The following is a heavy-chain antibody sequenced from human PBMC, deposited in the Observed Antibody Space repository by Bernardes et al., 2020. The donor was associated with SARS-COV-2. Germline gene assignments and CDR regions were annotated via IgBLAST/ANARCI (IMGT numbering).Heavy chain of an antibody. CDR3: ARGPSVVVVEAAFMDV. Sequence: LYHSCAVGGWFFSGYYWTWIRQPPGKWLEWIGEINHSGSNNYNPSLKSRVTISVDTSKNQFSLKLSSVTAADTAVYYCARGPSVVVVEAAFMDVWGKGTTVTVSS. CDR2: INHSGSN. J-gene: IGHJ6*03. V-gene: IGHV4-34*01. CDR1: GWFFSGYY. D-gene: IGHD2-15*01.